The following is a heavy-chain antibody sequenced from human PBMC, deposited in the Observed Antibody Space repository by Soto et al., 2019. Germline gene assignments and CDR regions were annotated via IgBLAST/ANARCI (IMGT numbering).Heavy chain of an antibody. D-gene: IGHD1-1*01. CDR1: GGSFSGYF. CDR3: VRAPYNYNSHYFGY. V-gene: IGHV4-34*01. CDR2: INQSGIT. J-gene: IGHJ4*01. Sequence: SQTRSLTCTVGGGSFSGYFWTWIRQPPGKGLEWLADINQSGITNYGPVVETRVSMSVATSMYRCSLRLYSVTVADRAVYYCVRAPYNYNSHYFGYWGQGTMVTVSS.